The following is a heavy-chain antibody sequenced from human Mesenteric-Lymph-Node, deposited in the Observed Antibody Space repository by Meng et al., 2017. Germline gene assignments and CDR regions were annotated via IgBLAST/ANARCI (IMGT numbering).Heavy chain of an antibody. V-gene: IGHV1-18*01. CDR2: ISAYNGNT. J-gene: IGHJ4*02. CDR1: GYTFTSYG. D-gene: IGHD3-9*01. Sequence: ASVKVSCEASGYTFTSYGISWVRQAPGQGLEWMGWISAYNGNTNYAQKLQGRVTMTTDTSTSTAYMELRSLRSDDTAVYYCARGHILTGTYYFDYWGQGTLVTVSS. CDR3: ARGHILTGTYYFDY.